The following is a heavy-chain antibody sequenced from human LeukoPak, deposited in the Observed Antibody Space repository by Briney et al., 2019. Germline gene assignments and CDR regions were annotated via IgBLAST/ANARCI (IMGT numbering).Heavy chain of an antibody. Sequence: PSETLSLTCTVFGGPITGYYWRWIRQPPGKGLEWIGYVSYRGSTNYNPSLKSRVTISVDTSKNQFSLKLSSVTAADTAVYYCARPYSSNWYDAFHFWGQGTMVTVSS. CDR3: ARPYSSNWYDAFHF. V-gene: IGHV4-59*01. D-gene: IGHD6-13*01. CDR1: GGPITGYY. J-gene: IGHJ3*01. CDR2: VSYRGST.